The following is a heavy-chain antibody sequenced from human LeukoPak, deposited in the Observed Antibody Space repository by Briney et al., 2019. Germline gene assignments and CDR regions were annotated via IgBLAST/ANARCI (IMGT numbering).Heavy chain of an antibody. CDR3: ARGYASSY. CDR1: GFSFSSYE. V-gene: IGHV3-48*03. CDR2: ISSSGSTI. Sequence: PGGSLRLSCTASGFSFSSYEMNWVRQAPGKGLEWVSYISSSGSTIYYADSVKGRFTISRDSAKNSLHLQMNSLRDEDTAVYYCARGYASSYWGQGTLVTVSS. J-gene: IGHJ4*02. D-gene: IGHD2-2*01.